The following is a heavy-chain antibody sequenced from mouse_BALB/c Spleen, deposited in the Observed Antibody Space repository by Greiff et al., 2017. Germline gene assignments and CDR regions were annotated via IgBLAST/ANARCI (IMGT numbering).Heavy chain of an antibody. J-gene: IGHJ3*01. D-gene: IGHD2-3*01. V-gene: IGHV1-87*01. Sequence: VQLQQSGAELARPGASVKLSCKASGYTFTSYWMQWVKQRPGQGLEWIGAIYPGDGDTRYTQKFKGKATLTADKSSSTAYMQLSSLASEDSAVYYCARWGDGYPAWFAYWGQGTLVTVSA. CDR1: GYTFTSYW. CDR3: ARWGDGYPAWFAY. CDR2: IYPGDGDT.